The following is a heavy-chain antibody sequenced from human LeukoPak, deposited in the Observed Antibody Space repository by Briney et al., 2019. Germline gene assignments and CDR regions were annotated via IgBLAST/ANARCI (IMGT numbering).Heavy chain of an antibody. D-gene: IGHD2-2*01. J-gene: IGHJ6*02. V-gene: IGHV3-7*01. CDR2: IKQDGSEK. CDR1: GFTFSSYW. Sequence: EGSLRLSCAASGFTFSSYWMSWVRQAPGKGLEWVANIKQDGSEKYYVDSVKGRFTISRDNAKNSLYLQMKSLRAEDTAVYYCARAFYCSSTSCYYYYYYGMDVWGRGTAVTVSS. CDR3: ARAFYCSSTSCYYYYYYGMDV.